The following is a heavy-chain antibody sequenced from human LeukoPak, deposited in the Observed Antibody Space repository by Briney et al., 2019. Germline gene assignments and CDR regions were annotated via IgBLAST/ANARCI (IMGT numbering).Heavy chain of an antibody. D-gene: IGHD1-26*01. J-gene: IGHJ6*02. CDR2: ISWNSGSI. CDR1: GFTFDDYA. V-gene: IGHV3-9*01. Sequence: AGGSLRLSCAASGFTFDDYAMHWVRQAPGKGLEWVSGISWNSGSIGYADSVKGRFTISRDNSKNTLYLQMNSLRVEDTAVYYCARDLRGGSYWYYYGMDVWGQGTTVTVSS. CDR3: ARDLRGGSYWYYYGMDV.